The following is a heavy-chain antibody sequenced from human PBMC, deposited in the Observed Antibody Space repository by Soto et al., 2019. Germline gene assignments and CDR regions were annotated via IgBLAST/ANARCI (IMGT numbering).Heavy chain of an antibody. Sequence: QLQLQESGPGLLRPSETLSLTCTVSGGSLGSSSYYWGWIRQSPGKGLGWIGNIYYSGNTFYNPSLKSRVTISVDTSKNQFYLHLSSVTAADTAIFYCASIDAPGTTHFDFWGQGTLVTVSS. CDR2: IYYSGNT. J-gene: IGHJ4*02. CDR1: GGSLGSSSYY. CDR3: ASIDAPGTTHFDF. D-gene: IGHD6-13*01. V-gene: IGHV4-39*01.